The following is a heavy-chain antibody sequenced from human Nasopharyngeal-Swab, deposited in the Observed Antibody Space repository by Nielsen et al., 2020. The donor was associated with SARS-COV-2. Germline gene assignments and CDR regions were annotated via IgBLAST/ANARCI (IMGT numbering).Heavy chain of an antibody. V-gene: IGHV3-30*18. CDR2: ISYDGSNK. CDR3: AKMAGYSSSWYGSSLIDY. Sequence: ERSLPLSCAVSGWAFSGYCMHWVRQAPGKGLEWVAVISYDGSNKYYADSVKGRFTISRDNSKNTLYLQMNSLRAEDTAVYYRAKMAGYSSSWYGSSLIDYWGQGTLVTVSS. CDR1: GWAFSGYC. D-gene: IGHD6-13*01. J-gene: IGHJ4*02.